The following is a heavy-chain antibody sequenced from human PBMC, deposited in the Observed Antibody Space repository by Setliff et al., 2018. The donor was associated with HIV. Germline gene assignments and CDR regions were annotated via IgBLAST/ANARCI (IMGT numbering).Heavy chain of an antibody. CDR3: AREGIAFNPGDY. CDR2: ITNTGSST. Sequence: RLSCAASGFTFSDYYLNWFRLAPGKGLEWISHITNTGSSTNYADSVKGRFTISRDNSKNTLYLQMNSLRAEDTAIYYCAREGIAFNPGDYWGQGTLVTVSS. J-gene: IGHJ4*02. CDR1: GFTFSDYY. V-gene: IGHV3-11*05.